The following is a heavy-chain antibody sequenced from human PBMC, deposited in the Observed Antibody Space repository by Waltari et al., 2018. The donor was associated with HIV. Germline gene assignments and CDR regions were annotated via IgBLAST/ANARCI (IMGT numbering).Heavy chain of an antibody. J-gene: IGHJ4*02. CDR1: GITFSVNG. V-gene: IGHV3-33*01. CDR2: IWHDGKNK. Sequence: QVRRVASGGGEVQPGKSLRLSCVVSGITFSVNGMQWVRQAPGKGLEWVAVIWHDGKNKYYADSVKGRFTISRDNSKNTLYLQMRSLRVDDTAVYYCAREDHSRGGFDYWGQGTLVSVSS. D-gene: IGHD4-4*01. CDR3: AREDHSRGGFDY.